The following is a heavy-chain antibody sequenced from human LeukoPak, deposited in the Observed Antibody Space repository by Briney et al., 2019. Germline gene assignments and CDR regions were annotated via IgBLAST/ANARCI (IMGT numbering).Heavy chain of an antibody. D-gene: IGHD3-3*01. CDR2: FDPEDGET. CDR1: GYTLTELS. J-gene: IGHJ4*02. CDR3: ATDKGDTIFGVHFGY. Sequence: ASVKVSCKVSGYTLTELSMHWVRQAPGKGLEWMGGFDPEDGETIYAQKFQVRVTMTEDTSTDTAYMELSSLRSEDTAVYYCATDKGDTIFGVHFGYWGQGTLVTVSS. V-gene: IGHV1-24*01.